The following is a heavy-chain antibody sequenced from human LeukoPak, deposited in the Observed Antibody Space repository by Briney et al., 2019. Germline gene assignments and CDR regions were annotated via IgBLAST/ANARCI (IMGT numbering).Heavy chain of an antibody. CDR2: MYSSGST. CDR1: GGSISSYY. J-gene: IGHJ5*02. D-gene: IGHD5-18*01. V-gene: IGHV4-4*07. Sequence: SETLSLTCTVSGGSISSYYWSWIRQPAGKGLEWIGRMYSSGSTKYNPSLKSRVTMSVDMSKNQFSLKLSSVTAADTAMYYCARDWVYSYGVNWFDPWGQGTLVTVSS. CDR3: ARDWVYSYGVNWFDP.